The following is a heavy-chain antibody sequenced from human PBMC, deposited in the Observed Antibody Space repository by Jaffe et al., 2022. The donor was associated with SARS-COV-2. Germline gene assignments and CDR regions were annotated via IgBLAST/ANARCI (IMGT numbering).Heavy chain of an antibody. CDR1: GFTFSNCA. J-gene: IGHJ4*02. D-gene: IGHD4-17*01. CDR3: VRDMYGEQYFDY. CDR2: ISYDGSKT. V-gene: IGHV3-30*04. Sequence: QVQLVESGGGVVQPGMSLRLSCAASGFTFSNCAMHWVRQAPGKGLEWVAVISYDGSKTYYADSVKGRFTISRDNSKSTLYLQMNSLRPEDTALYYCVRDMYGEQYFDYWGQGTLVTVSS.